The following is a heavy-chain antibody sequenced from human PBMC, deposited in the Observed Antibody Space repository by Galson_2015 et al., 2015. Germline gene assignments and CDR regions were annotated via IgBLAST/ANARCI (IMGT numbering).Heavy chain of an antibody. V-gene: IGHV1-18*01. D-gene: IGHD4-17*01. J-gene: IGHJ4*02. CDR2: ISAYNGNT. Sequence: SVKVSCKASGYTFTSYGISWVRQAPGQGLEWMGWISAYNGNTNYAQKLQGRVTMTTDTSTSTAYMELRSLRSDDTAVYYCARGFGFGDYAGSAGYWGQGTLVTVSP. CDR1: GYTFTSYG. CDR3: ARGFGFGDYAGSAGY.